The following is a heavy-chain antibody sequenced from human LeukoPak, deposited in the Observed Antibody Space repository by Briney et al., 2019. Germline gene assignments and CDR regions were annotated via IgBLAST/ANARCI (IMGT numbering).Heavy chain of an antibody. Sequence: SETLSLTCTVSGGSISSYYWSWIRQPPGKGLEWIGYIYYSGSTYYNPSLKSRVTISVDTSKNLFSLKLSSVTAADTAVYYCASTKGYFDYWGQGTLVTVSS. D-gene: IGHD2-8*01. V-gene: IGHV4-59*08. CDR3: ASTKGYFDY. CDR2: IYYSGST. CDR1: GGSISSYY. J-gene: IGHJ4*02.